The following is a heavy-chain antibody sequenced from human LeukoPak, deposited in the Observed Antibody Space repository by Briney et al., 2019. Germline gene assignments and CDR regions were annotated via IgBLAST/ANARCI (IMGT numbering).Heavy chain of an antibody. CDR1: GYTFTGYW. D-gene: IGHD1-26*01. J-gene: IGHJ5*01. Sequence: AASVKVSCKAFGYTFTGYWMRWVRQAPGQGPEWMGVISPSGGSTIYAQKFKGRVTLTRDMSTSTDYLELSRLRSDDTAVYYCARASGSYWWFDSWGQGTLVTVSS. CDR2: ISPSGGST. CDR3: ARASGSYWWFDS. V-gene: IGHV1-46*01.